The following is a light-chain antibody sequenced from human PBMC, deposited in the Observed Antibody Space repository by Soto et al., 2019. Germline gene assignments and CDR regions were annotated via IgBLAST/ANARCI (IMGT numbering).Light chain of an antibody. CDR1: QRISRS. V-gene: IGKV3-11*01. Sequence: EIVLTQSPATLFLSPGERATLSCRASQRISRSLAWYQHKPGQAPRLLIFDTSNRATGIPARFSGSGSGTDFTLTISSLEPEDFAIYYCQQRDSWPRTFGQGTKV. CDR2: DTS. J-gene: IGKJ1*01. CDR3: QQRDSWPRT.